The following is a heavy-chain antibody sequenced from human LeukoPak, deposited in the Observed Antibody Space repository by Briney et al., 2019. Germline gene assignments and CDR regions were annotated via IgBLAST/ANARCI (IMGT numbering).Heavy chain of an antibody. CDR3: AGDSLSGPAYY. V-gene: IGHV3-7*01. Sequence: GGSLRLSCAASGFTFSSYWMSWVRQAPGKGLEWVANIKQDGSEKYYVDSVKGRFTISRDNAKNSLYLQMNSLRAEDTAVYYCAGDSLSGPAYYWGQGTLVTVSS. J-gene: IGHJ4*02. CDR2: IKQDGSEK. D-gene: IGHD2-15*01. CDR1: GFTFSSYW.